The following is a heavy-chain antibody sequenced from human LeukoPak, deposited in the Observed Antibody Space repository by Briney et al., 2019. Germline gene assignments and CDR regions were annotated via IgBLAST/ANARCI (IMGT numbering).Heavy chain of an antibody. Sequence: GGSLRLSCAASGFIASSNYMSWVRQAPGKGLEWVGRVKSISDGGTTDYAAPVKGRFSISRDDSKNMLYLQMNSLETEDTAVYYCTTDWRWGQGTLVTVSS. CDR2: VKSISDGGTT. V-gene: IGHV3-15*01. CDR3: TTDWR. J-gene: IGHJ4*02. CDR1: GFIASSNY.